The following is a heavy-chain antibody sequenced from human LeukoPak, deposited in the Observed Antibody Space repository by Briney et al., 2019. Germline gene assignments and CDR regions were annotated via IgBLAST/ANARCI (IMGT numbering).Heavy chain of an antibody. J-gene: IGHJ4*02. V-gene: IGHV3-53*01. CDR2: VYSAGST. CDR3: ARHIPGYSSSLGY. CDR1: RCTVSINY. D-gene: IGHD6-13*01. Sequence: LGGSLRLSCAASRCTVSINYMSWVRQAPGKVLEWVSVVYSAGSTYYADSVKGRFTISRDNSKNTLYLQMNSLRAEDTAVYYCARHIPGYSSSLGYWGQGTLVTVSS.